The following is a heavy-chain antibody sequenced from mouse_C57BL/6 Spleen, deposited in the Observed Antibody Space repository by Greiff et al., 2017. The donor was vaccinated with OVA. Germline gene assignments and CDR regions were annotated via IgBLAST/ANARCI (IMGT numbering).Heavy chain of an antibody. CDR3: ARDSGRGWFAY. Sequence: DVHLVESGGGLVKPGGSLNLSCAASGFPFSSYAMSWVRQTPEKRLEWVATISDGGSYTYYPDNVKGRFTISRDNAKNNLYLQRSHLKSEDTAMYYCARDSGRGWFAYWGQGTLGTVSA. CDR1: GFPFSSYA. J-gene: IGHJ3*01. V-gene: IGHV5-4*01. CDR2: ISDGGSYT. D-gene: IGHD3-2*02.